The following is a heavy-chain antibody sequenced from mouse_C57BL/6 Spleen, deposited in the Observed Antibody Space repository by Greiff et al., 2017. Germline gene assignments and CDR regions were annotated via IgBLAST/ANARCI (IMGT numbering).Heavy chain of an antibody. CDR2: INYDGSST. Sequence: EVMLVESEGGLVQPGSSMKLSCTASGFTFSDYYMAWVRQVPEKGLEWVANINYDGSSTYYLDSLKSRFIISRDNAKNILYLQMSSLKSEDTATYYCATYGSPYWYFDVWGTGTTVTVSS. J-gene: IGHJ1*03. CDR1: GFTFSDYY. D-gene: IGHD1-1*01. V-gene: IGHV5-16*01. CDR3: ATYGSPYWYFDV.